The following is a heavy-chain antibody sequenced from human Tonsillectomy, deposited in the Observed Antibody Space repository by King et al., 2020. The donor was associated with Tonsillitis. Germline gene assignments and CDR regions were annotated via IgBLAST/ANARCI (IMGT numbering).Heavy chain of an antibody. CDR1: GFTFSSYD. CDR3: ARGRDGYADY. J-gene: IGHJ4*02. CDR2: IATTGDT. D-gene: IGHD5-24*01. Sequence: VQLVEFGGGLVQPGGSLRLSCAASGFTFSSYDMHWVRQAPGKGLEWVSAIATTGDTYYRDSVKGRFTVSRENAKNSLYLQMNTLSAGDTAVYYCARGRDGYADYWGQGTLITVSS. V-gene: IGHV3-13*01.